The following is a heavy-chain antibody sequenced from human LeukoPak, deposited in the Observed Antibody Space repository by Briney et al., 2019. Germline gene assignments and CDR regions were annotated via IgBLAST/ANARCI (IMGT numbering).Heavy chain of an antibody. CDR1: GGSISGYY. CDR2: INHSGST. J-gene: IGHJ4*02. V-gene: IGHV4-34*01. CDR3: AIAVAGTDRKRYFDY. Sequence: SETLSLTCTVSGGSISGYYWSWIRQPPGKGLEWIGEINHSGSTNYNPSLKSRVTISVDTSKNQFSLKLSSVTAADTAVYYCAIAVAGTDRKRYFDYWGQGTLVTVSS. D-gene: IGHD6-19*01.